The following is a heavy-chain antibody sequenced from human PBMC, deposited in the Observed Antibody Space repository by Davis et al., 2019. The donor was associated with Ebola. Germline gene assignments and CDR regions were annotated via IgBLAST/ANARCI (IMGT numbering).Heavy chain of an antibody. Sequence: ASVKVSCKASGYTFTSYAISWVRQAPGQGFEWMGWISGYNGNTKYAQKYQGRLTMTTDTSTSTSYMELTGLRSDDSAVYYCATDGEIAATMNYWGQGTLVSVSS. CDR3: ATDGEIAATMNY. J-gene: IGHJ1*01. V-gene: IGHV1-18*01. CDR2: ISGYNGNT. CDR1: GYTFTSYA. D-gene: IGHD5-24*01.